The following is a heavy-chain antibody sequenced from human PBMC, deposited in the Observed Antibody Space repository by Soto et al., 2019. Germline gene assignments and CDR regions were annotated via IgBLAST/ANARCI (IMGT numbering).Heavy chain of an antibody. CDR3: AKATATGGGAFDF. Sequence: LSLSCAASGFPCGSYDMTWVRQAPGKGLEWVSTILVDGRTFYVDSVKGRFTISRDNSRNTVYLQMNSLTAGDTALYYCAKATATGGGAFDFCGQGTMVTVSS. V-gene: IGHV3-23*01. CDR2: ILVDGRT. J-gene: IGHJ3*01. CDR1: GFPCGSYD. D-gene: IGHD2-8*02.